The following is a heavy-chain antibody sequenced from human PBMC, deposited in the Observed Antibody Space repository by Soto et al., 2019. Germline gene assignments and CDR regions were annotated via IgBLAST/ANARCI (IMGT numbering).Heavy chain of an antibody. Sequence: PGGSLRLSCVVSGFTFSNYNMNWVRQAPGKGLEWVSSITTTSSYIYYADSVKGRFTISRDNAKNSLFLQMNSLRAEDTAIYYCARGDSYGSRSYPYYYYYMDVWGKGTTVTVSS. CDR3: ARGDSYGSRSYPYYYYYMDV. J-gene: IGHJ6*03. V-gene: IGHV3-21*01. CDR1: GFTFSNYN. D-gene: IGHD3-10*01. CDR2: ITTTSSYI.